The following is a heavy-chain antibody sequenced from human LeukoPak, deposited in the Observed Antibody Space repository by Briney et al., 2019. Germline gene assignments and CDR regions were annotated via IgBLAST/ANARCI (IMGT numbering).Heavy chain of an antibody. CDR2: IYYSGST. CDR3: ARLDGYCSGGSCYSVSFVDP. V-gene: IGHV4-39*01. D-gene: IGHD2-15*01. Sequence: SETLSLTCTVSGGSISSSNYYWGWIRQPPGKGLEWIGSIYYSGSTYYNPSLKSRVTISVDTSKNQFSLKLSSVTAADTAVYYCARLDGYCSGGSCYSVSFVDPWGQGTRVCVSS. J-gene: IGHJ5*02. CDR1: GGSISSSNYY.